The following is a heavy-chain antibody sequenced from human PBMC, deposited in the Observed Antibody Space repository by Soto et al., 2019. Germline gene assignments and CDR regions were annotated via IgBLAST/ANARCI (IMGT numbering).Heavy chain of an antibody. Sequence: PSETLSLTCSVSSDSMNSGGYYWSWPRQHPGKGLEWIGYIYSNGDTYYNPSLKSRVTISVDTSKNQFSLNLTSVTAADTAVYYCARRGGSSSGYYYYAMDVWGQGTTVTVSS. CDR1: SDSMNSGGYY. CDR3: ARRGGSSSGYYYYAMDV. D-gene: IGHD6-6*01. V-gene: IGHV4-31*03. J-gene: IGHJ6*02. CDR2: IYSNGDT.